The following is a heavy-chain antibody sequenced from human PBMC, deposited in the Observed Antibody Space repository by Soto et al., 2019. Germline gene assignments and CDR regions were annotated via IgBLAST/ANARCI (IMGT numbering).Heavy chain of an antibody. V-gene: IGHV5-51*01. CDR1: GYSFTSYW. D-gene: IGHD3-10*01. CDR3: VAPYYYGSGIRGAFDI. CDR2: IYPGDSDT. Sequence: GESLKISCKGSGYSFTSYWIGWVRQMPGKGLEWMGIIYPGDSDTRYSPSFQGQVTISADKSISTAYLQWSSLKASDTAMYYCVAPYYYGSGIRGAFDIWGQGTMVTVSS. J-gene: IGHJ3*02.